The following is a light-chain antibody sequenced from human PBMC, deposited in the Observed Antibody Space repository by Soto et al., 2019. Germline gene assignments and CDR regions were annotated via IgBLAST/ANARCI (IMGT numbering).Light chain of an antibody. V-gene: IGKV2-28*01. CDR1: QSLLHSNGYNY. CDR3: MQALQSHMYT. CDR2: LGS. J-gene: IGKJ2*01. Sequence: DIVMTQSPLSLPVTPGEPASISCRSSQSLLHSNGYNYLDWYLQKPGQSPQLLIYLGSNRASGVPDRFSGSGSGTDFTLKISRVEAEYVGVYYCMQALQSHMYTFGQGTKLEIK.